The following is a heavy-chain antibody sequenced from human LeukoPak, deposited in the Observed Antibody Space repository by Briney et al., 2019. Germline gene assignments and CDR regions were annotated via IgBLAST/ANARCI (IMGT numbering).Heavy chain of an antibody. V-gene: IGHV7-4-1*02. Sequence: ASVKVSCKASGYTFTSYAMNWVRQAPGQGLEWMGWINTNTGNPTYAQGFTGRFVFSLDTSVSTAYLQISSLKAEDTAVYYCARGSEYDILTGYYGYNWFDPWGQGTLVTVSS. CDR1: GYTFTSYA. CDR3: ARGSEYDILTGYYGYNWFDP. J-gene: IGHJ5*02. D-gene: IGHD3-9*01. CDR2: INTNTGNP.